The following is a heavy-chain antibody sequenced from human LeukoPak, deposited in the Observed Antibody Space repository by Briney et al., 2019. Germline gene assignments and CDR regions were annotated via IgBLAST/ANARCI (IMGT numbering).Heavy chain of an antibody. J-gene: IGHJ1*01. CDR2: ISSSSSTI. V-gene: IGHV3-48*02. CDR3: ARDLSPFLYYDSSGYYGAQH. Sequence: PGGSLRLSCAASGFTFSSYSMNWVRQAPGKGLEWVSYISSSSSTIYYADSVKGRFTISRDNAKNSLYLQMNSLRDEDTAVYYCARDLSPFLYYDSSGYYGAQHWGQGTLVTVSS. CDR1: GFTFSSYS. D-gene: IGHD3-22*01.